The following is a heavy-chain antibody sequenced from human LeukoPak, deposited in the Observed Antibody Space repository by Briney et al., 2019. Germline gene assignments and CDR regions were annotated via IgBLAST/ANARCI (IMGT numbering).Heavy chain of an antibody. Sequence: ASVNVSCKASGYTFTSYAMHWVRQAPGQRLEWMGWINAGNGNTKYSQKFQGRVTITRDTSASTAYMELSSLRSEDTAVYYCARDTPRALHIRYFDWLLSPYGMDVWGQGTTVTVSS. V-gene: IGHV1-3*01. D-gene: IGHD3-9*01. CDR1: GYTFTSYA. J-gene: IGHJ6*02. CDR2: INAGNGNT. CDR3: ARDTPRALHIRYFDWLLSPYGMDV.